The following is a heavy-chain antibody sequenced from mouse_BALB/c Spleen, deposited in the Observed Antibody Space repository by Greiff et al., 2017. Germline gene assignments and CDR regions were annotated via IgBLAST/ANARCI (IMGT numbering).Heavy chain of an antibody. J-gene: IGHJ3*01. CDR1: GFAFSSYD. Sequence: EVKLVESGGGLVKPGGSLKLSCAASGFAFSSYDMSWVRQTPEKRLEWVAYISSGGGSTYYPDTVKGRFTISRDNAKNTLYLQMSSLKSEDTAMYYCARQRRNDYSSWFAYWGQGTLVTVSA. D-gene: IGHD2-4*01. CDR2: ISSGGGST. V-gene: IGHV5-12-1*01. CDR3: ARQRRNDYSSWFAY.